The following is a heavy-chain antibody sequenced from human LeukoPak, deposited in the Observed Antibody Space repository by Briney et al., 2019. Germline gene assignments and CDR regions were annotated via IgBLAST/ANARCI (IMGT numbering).Heavy chain of an antibody. Sequence: NASQTLSLTCAVSGGSISSGGYSWSWIRQPPGKGLEWIGYIYHSGSTYYNPSLKSRVTISVDRSKNQFSLKLSSVTAADTAVYYCARFAMTTLDAFDIWGQGTMVTVSS. J-gene: IGHJ3*02. D-gene: IGHD4-17*01. V-gene: IGHV4-30-2*01. CDR1: GGSISSGGYS. CDR3: ARFAMTTLDAFDI. CDR2: IYHSGST.